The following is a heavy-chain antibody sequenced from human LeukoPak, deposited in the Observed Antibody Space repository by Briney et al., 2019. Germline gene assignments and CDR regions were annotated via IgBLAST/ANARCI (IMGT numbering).Heavy chain of an antibody. J-gene: IGHJ4*02. CDR1: GGSISSSSYY. CDR3: ARQYGSGSAYTPVVDL. Sequence: PSETLSLTCTVSGGSISSSSYYWGWIRQPPGKGLEWIGSIYYSGSTYYNPSLKSRVTILVDTYKNQFPLKLSSLTAAETAVYYCARQYGSGSAYTPVVDLWGQGTLVTVSS. V-gene: IGHV4-39*01. CDR2: IYYSGST. D-gene: IGHD3-10*01.